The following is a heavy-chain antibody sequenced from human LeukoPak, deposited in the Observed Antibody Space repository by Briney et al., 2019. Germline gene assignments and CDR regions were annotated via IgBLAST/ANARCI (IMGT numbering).Heavy chain of an antibody. D-gene: IGHD3-22*01. V-gene: IGHV4-39*07. J-gene: IGHJ6*03. CDR1: GDSISSTIHY. CDR2: IYYSGST. Sequence: SETLSLTCTVSGDSISSTIHYWGWIRQPPGKGLEWIGSIYYSGSTYYNPSLKSRVTISVDTSKNQFSLKLSSVTAADTAVYYCARIKAYYYDSSVLITAGYYMDVWGKGTTVTVSS. CDR3: ARIKAYYYDSSVLITAGYYMDV.